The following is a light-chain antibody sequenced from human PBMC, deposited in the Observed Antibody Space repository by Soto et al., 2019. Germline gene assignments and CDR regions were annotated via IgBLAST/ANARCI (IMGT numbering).Light chain of an antibody. CDR2: DAY. J-gene: IGKJ5*01. Sequence: EIVLTQSPATLSLSPGERATLSCRASPSFRGLLAWYQQKPGQAPRLLIYDAYNRATGIPPRFSGSGSGTDFTLTISSLEPEDSAVYYCQQRHMWPITFGQGTRLEIK. CDR3: QQRHMWPIT. V-gene: IGKV3-11*01. CDR1: PSFRGL.